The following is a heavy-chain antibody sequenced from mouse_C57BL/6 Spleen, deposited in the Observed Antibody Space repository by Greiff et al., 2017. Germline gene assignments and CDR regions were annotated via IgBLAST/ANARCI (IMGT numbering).Heavy chain of an antibody. CDR1: GFNIKNTS. D-gene: IGHD1-1*01. V-gene: IGHV14-3*01. J-gene: IGHJ2*01. CDR3: ARGYFTTVVADY. Sequence: EVQLQQSVAELVRPGASVKLSCTASGFNIKNTSMHWVKQRPEQGLEWIGMIDPANGNTKYAPKFQGKATITADTSSNTAYLQLSSLTSEDTAIYYCARGYFTTVVADYWGQGTTLTVSS. CDR2: IDPANGNT.